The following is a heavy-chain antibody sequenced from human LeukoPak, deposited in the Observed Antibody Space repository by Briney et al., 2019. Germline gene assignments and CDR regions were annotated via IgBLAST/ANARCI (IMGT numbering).Heavy chain of an antibody. J-gene: IGHJ4*02. D-gene: IGHD1-7*01. Sequence: PGGSLRLSCAASGFTFSHYYMSWVRQAPGKGLEWVANIKQDGSEQFYLDSVKGRFTISRDNAKNSVFLQMNSLRAEDTAVYYCAKDERNWNYNLASQTYDWGQGTLVTVSS. CDR2: IKQDGSEQ. CDR3: AKDERNWNYNLASQTYD. V-gene: IGHV3-7*03. CDR1: GFTFSHYY.